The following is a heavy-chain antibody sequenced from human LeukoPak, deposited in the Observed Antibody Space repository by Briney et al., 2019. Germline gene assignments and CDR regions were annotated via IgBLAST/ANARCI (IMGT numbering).Heavy chain of an antibody. Sequence: GGSLRLSCEVSGFTFSRHSMSWVRQAPGKGLEWVAKIKEDGTEKWYVDSVRGRFTISRDNAKNTLFLQMNSLRADDTSICYCVRESGDYGSADMAGFYYYMDVWAKGTTVTVSS. CDR2: IKEDGTEK. D-gene: IGHD3-10*01. V-gene: IGHV3-7*01. CDR3: VRESGDYGSADMAGFYYYMDV. CDR1: GFTFSRHS. J-gene: IGHJ6*03.